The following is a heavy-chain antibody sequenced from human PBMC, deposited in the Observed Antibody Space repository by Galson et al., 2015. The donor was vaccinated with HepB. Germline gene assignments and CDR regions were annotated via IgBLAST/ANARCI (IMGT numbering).Heavy chain of an antibody. V-gene: IGHV4-39*01. D-gene: IGHD5-12*01. CDR3: ARHRRGFSGYDDY. Sequence: SGDSISNSNYNWGWIRQPPGKGLEWIGSIFYTGRTFYSPSLKSRVTLSVDTSTNQFSLRLASVTAADTAVYYCARHRRGFSGYDDYWGQGTLITVSS. CDR2: IFYTGRT. J-gene: IGHJ4*02. CDR1: GDSISNSNYN.